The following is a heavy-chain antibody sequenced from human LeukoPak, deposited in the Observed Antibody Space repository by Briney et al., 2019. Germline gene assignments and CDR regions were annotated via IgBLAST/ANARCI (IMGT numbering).Heavy chain of an antibody. Sequence: QPGGSLRLSCAASGFTFSSYAMHWVRQAPGKGLEWVAVISYDGSNKYYADSVKGRFTISRDNSKNTLYLQMNSLRAEDTAVYYCARHDPHSSSSPLFDYWGQGTLVTVSS. D-gene: IGHD6-6*01. J-gene: IGHJ4*02. V-gene: IGHV3-30-3*01. CDR2: ISYDGSNK. CDR3: ARHDPHSSSSPLFDY. CDR1: GFTFSSYA.